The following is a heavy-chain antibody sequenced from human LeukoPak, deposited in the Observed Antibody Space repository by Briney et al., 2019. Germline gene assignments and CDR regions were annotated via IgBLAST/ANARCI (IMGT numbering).Heavy chain of an antibody. CDR3: ARVAVVVPAAMDY. D-gene: IGHD2-2*01. CDR2: TRKRTNGYTT. V-gene: IGHV3-72*01. J-gene: IGHJ4*02. Sequence: GGSLRLSCAASGFTFSDHYMDWVRQAPGKGLEWVGRTRKRTNGYTTEYAASVKGRFSISRDDSKNSLYLQMNSLKTEDAAVYYCARVAVVVPAAMDYWGQGTRVTVSS. CDR1: GFTFSDHY.